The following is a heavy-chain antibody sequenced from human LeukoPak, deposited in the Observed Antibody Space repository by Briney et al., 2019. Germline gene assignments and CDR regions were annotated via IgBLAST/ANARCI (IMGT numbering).Heavy chain of an antibody. V-gene: IGHV3-11*01. Sequence: PGGSLRLSCAASGFTFSDYYMSWIRQAPGKGLEWVSYISSGSTIYYADSVKGRFTISRDNAKNSLYLQMNSLRAEDTAVYYCARDVSGSYYTFDYWGQGTLVTVSS. D-gene: IGHD1-26*01. J-gene: IGHJ4*02. CDR3: ARDVSGSYYTFDY. CDR1: GFTFSDYY. CDR2: ISSGSTI.